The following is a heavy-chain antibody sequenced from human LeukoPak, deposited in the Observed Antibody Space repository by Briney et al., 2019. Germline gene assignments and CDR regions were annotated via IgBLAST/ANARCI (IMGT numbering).Heavy chain of an antibody. CDR3: AKGGGWLHQIY. D-gene: IGHD6-19*01. CDR1: GFTFSSYA. V-gene: IGHV3-23*01. Sequence: GGSLGLSCAASGFTFSSYAMSWVRQAPGKGLEWVSAISGSGGSTYYADSVKGRFTISRDNSKNTLYLQMNSLRAEDTAVYYCAKGGGWLHQIYRGQGTLVTVSS. CDR2: ISGSGGST. J-gene: IGHJ4*02.